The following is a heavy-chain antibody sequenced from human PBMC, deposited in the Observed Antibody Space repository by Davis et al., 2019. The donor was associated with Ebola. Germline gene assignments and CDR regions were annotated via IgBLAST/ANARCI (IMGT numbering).Heavy chain of an antibody. V-gene: IGHV3-30-3*01. Sequence: PGGSLRLSCAASGFTFSSYAMHWVRQAPGKGLEWVAVISYDGSNKYYADSVKGRFTISRDNSKNTLYLQMNSLRAEDTAVYYCARDKIPHDSSGPFDYWGQGTLVTVSS. CDR2: ISYDGSNK. CDR1: GFTFSSYA. CDR3: ARDKIPHDSSGPFDY. D-gene: IGHD3-22*01. J-gene: IGHJ4*02.